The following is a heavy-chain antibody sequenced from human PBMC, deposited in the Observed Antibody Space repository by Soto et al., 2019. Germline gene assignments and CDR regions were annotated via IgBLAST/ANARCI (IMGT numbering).Heavy chain of an antibody. CDR1: GFTFSNFN. CDR3: AKDYVPAAIFSWFDP. Sequence: GGSLRLSCTASGFTFSNFNINWVRQAPGKGLEWISYISSSTTTIFYADSVKGRFTISRDNAKNSLYLQMNSLRAEDTALYYCAKDYVPAAIFSWFDPWGQGTLVTVSS. D-gene: IGHD2-2*01. CDR2: ISSSTTTI. V-gene: IGHV3-48*01. J-gene: IGHJ5*02.